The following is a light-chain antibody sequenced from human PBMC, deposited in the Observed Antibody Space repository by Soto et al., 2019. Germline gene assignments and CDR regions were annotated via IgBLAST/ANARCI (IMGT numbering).Light chain of an antibody. CDR3: QQYNNWPPYT. V-gene: IGKV3-15*01. CDR2: GAS. CDR1: QSVSSN. Sequence: EIVMTQSPATLSVSPGERATLSCRASQSVSSNLDWYQQKPGQAPRLLIYGASTRATGIPARFSGSGSGTEFTLTISSLQSEDFAVYYCQQYNNWPPYTFGQWTKLEIK. J-gene: IGKJ2*01.